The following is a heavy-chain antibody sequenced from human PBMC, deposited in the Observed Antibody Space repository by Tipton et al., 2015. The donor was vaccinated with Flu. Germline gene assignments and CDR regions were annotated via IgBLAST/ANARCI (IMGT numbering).Heavy chain of an antibody. Sequence: QVQLVQSGPEVKKPGSSVKVSCKASGGTFSSYAISWVRQAPGQGLEWMGGIIPIFGTANYAQKFQGRVTITADESTSTAYMELSSLRSEDTAVYYCARGPTYYYDSSGYRRPGAFDIWGQGTMVTVSS. D-gene: IGHD3-22*01. V-gene: IGHV1-69*01. CDR1: GGTFSSYA. J-gene: IGHJ3*02. CDR2: IIPIFGTA. CDR3: ARGPTYYYDSSGYRRPGAFDI.